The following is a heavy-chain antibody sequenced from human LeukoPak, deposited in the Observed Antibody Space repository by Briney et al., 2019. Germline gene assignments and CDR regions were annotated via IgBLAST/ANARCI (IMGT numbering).Heavy chain of an antibody. V-gene: IGHV3-7*01. Sequence: GGSLRLSCAASGFTFSTSWMDWVRQAPGRELEWVANINQDGSEKYYVDSVKGRFTVSRDNAKKSLYLQMSSLRAEDTAMYYCTRELGPPWGQGTLVTVSS. CDR2: INQDGSEK. CDR3: TRELGPP. CDR1: GFTFSTSW. J-gene: IGHJ5*02.